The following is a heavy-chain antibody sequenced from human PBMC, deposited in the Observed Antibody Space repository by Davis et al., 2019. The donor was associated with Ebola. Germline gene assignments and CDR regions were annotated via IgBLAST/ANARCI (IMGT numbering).Heavy chain of an antibody. V-gene: IGHV4-38-2*02. CDR1: GYSISSGYY. CDR3: AREAGATTRIYDS. CDR2: IYHSGNT. D-gene: IGHD1-26*01. J-gene: IGHJ5*01. Sequence: PSETLSLTCTVSGYSISSGYYWGWIRQPPGKGLERIGNIYHSGNTYYNPSLKSRVTISVDTSKNQFSLKLSSVTAADTAVYYCAREAGATTRIYDSWGQGTLVTVSS.